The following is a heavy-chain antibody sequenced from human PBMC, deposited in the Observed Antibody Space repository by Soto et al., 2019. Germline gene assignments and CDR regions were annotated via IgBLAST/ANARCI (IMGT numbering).Heavy chain of an antibody. Sequence: ASVKVSCKTSGYTFNTYGINWVRQAPGQGLEVMGWISAHDGKTTYAEKLQGRVTMTTDTSTSTVYMELSSLRSEDTAVYYCAREGIAAAGSFDYWGQGTLVTVSS. V-gene: IGHV1-18*01. J-gene: IGHJ4*02. CDR2: ISAHDGKT. CDR3: AREGIAAAGSFDY. CDR1: GYTFNTYG. D-gene: IGHD6-13*01.